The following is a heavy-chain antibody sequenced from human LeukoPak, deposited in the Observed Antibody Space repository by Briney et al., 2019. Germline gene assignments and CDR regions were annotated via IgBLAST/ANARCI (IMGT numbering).Heavy chain of an antibody. CDR2: IKKDGSQK. Sequence: GESLRLSCAASGFTLSSYWMSWVRQAPRKGLEWGAKIKKDGSQKYYVDSVKGRFTISRDNAKNYLYLKLNSRRAADTAVYYCARVNSCGWYLLGYYHMDVWGEGTTVTVSS. D-gene: IGHD6-19*01. CDR3: ARVNSCGWYLLGYYHMDV. J-gene: IGHJ6*03. V-gene: IGHV3-7*01. CDR1: GFTLSSYW.